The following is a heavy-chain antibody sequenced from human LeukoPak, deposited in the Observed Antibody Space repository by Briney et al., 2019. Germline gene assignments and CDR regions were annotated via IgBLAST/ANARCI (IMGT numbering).Heavy chain of an antibody. J-gene: IGHJ4*02. Sequence: PGRSLRLSGAASGFTFSSYGMHWVRQAPGKGLEWVAVISYDGSNKYYADSVKGRFTISRDNSKNTLYLQMNSLRAEDTAVYYCAKDGPYSGSTESPFDYWGQGTLVTVSS. CDR1: GFTFSSYG. CDR2: ISYDGSNK. CDR3: AKDGPYSGSTESPFDY. D-gene: IGHD1-26*01. V-gene: IGHV3-30*18.